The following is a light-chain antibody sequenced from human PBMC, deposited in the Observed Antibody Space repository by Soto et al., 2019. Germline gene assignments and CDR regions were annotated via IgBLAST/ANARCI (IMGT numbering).Light chain of an antibody. J-gene: IGLJ3*02. Sequence: TVATQEPSFSVSPGRTVTLTCGLSSGSVSTSYYPSWYQQTPGQAPRTLIYSTNTRSSGVPDRFSGSILGNKAALTITGAQADDESDYYCVLYMGSGISVFGGGTKLTVL. V-gene: IGLV8-61*01. CDR3: VLYMGSGISV. CDR2: STN. CDR1: SGSVSTSYY.